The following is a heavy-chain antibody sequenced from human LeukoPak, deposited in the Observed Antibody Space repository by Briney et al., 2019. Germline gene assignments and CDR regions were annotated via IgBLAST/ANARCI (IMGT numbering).Heavy chain of an antibody. Sequence: SGGSLRLSCAASGLTFSSYAMSWVRQAPGKGLEWVSGISGSGGSTHYADSVKDRFTISRDNSKNTLYLQMNSLRAEDTAVYYCAKETVVVVAATPDAFDIWGQGTMVTVSS. D-gene: IGHD2-15*01. CDR2: ISGSGGST. V-gene: IGHV3-23*01. J-gene: IGHJ3*02. CDR1: GLTFSSYA. CDR3: AKETVVVVAATPDAFDI.